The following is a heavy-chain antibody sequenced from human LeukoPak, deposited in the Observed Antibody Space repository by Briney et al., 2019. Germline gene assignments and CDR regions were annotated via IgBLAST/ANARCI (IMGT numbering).Heavy chain of an antibody. V-gene: IGHV3-48*01. CDR2: IGSRGNTK. CDR1: GFTFSSYR. J-gene: IGHJ6*03. CDR3: ARSSITMTYYYMDV. Sequence: GGSLRLSCAASGFTFSSYRMNWVRQAPGKGLEWLSFIGSRGNTKAYADSVKGRFTISRDNGKNSLSLQMNSLRAEDTAVYYCARSSITMTYYYMDVWGKGTTVIVSS. D-gene: IGHD3-22*01.